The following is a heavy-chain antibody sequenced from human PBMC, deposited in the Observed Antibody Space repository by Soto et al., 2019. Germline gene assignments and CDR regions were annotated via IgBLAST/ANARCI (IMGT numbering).Heavy chain of an antibody. V-gene: IGHV3-53*01. CDR2: IYSGGST. J-gene: IGHJ3*01. D-gene: IGHD3-22*01. CDR1: GFTFSSND. Sequence: EVQLVESGGGLIQPGGSLRLSCAASGFTFSSNDMNWVRQAPGKGLAWVSLIYSGGSTYYADSVKGRFTISSDNSKQTLYLQMSSLRAEETAVYYCATRPLLPGAPWGQGTMVTVSS. CDR3: ATRPLLPGAP.